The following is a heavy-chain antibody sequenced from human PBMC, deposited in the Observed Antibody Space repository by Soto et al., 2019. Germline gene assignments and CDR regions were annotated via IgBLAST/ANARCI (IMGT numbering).Heavy chain of an antibody. D-gene: IGHD6-13*01. J-gene: IGHJ3*02. V-gene: IGHV4-31*03. Sequence: SETLSLTCTVSGGSISSGGYYWSWIRQHPGKGLEWIGYIYYSGSTYYNPSLKSRVTISVDTSKNQFSLKLSSVTAADTAVYYCARDRGQQLADAFXIWGQGTMVTVSS. CDR1: GGSISSGGYY. CDR3: ARDRGQQLADAFXI. CDR2: IYYSGST.